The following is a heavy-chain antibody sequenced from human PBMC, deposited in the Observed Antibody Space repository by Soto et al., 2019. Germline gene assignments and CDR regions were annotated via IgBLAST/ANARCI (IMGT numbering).Heavy chain of an antibody. J-gene: IGHJ3*02. CDR3: ARSGVHDAFDI. V-gene: IGHV3-64*02. CDR2: ISSNGGST. CDR1: GFTFSSYA. Sequence: GGSLRLSCAASGFTFSSYAMHWVRQAPGKGLEYVSAISSNGGSTYYADSVKGRFTISRDNSKNTLYLQMGSLRAEDMAVYYCARSGVHDAFDIWGQGTMVTVSS. D-gene: IGHD7-27*01.